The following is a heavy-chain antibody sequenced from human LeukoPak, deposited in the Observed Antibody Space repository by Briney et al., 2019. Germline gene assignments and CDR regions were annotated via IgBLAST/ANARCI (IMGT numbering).Heavy chain of an antibody. D-gene: IGHD6-13*01. CDR2: ISGSGGRT. CDR1: GFTFSSYA. Sequence: PGGSLRLSCAASGFTFSSYAMSWVRQAPGKGLEWVSTISGSGGRTYYADSVKGRITISRDKSKNTLYLQMNSLRAEDTAVYYCAKLEGYDSSWADYWGQGTLVTVSS. V-gene: IGHV3-23*01. CDR3: AKLEGYDSSWADY. J-gene: IGHJ4*02.